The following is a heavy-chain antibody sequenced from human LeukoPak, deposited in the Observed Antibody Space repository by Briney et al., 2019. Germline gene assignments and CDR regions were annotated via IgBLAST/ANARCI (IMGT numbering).Heavy chain of an antibody. CDR1: GYSLTSYG. Sequence: GASVKVSCKASGYSLTSYGISWVRQAPGQGLECMGWISAYNGATNHAQKFQGRVTMTRNTSISTAYMELSSLRSEDTAVYYCARHYGSGTNYYGMDVWGRGTTVTVSS. CDR2: ISAYNGAT. CDR3: ARHYGSGTNYYGMDV. D-gene: IGHD3-10*01. V-gene: IGHV1-18*01. J-gene: IGHJ6*02.